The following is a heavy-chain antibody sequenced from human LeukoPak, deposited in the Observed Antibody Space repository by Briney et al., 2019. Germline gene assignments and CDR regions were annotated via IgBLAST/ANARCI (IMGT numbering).Heavy chain of an antibody. Sequence: PGGSLRLSCAVSGFTFSKAWMSWVRQAPGKGLEWVSYISSSSSTVSYADSVKGRFTISRDNAKNSLYLQMNSLRAEDTAVYYCARDRPYYSYCFDIWGQGTMVTVSS. V-gene: IGHV3-48*01. D-gene: IGHD2-21*01. CDR3: ARDRPYYSYCFDI. CDR1: GFTFSKAW. J-gene: IGHJ3*02. CDR2: ISSSSSTV.